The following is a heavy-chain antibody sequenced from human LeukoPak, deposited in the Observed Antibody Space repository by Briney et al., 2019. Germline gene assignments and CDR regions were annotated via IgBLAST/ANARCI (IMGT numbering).Heavy chain of an antibody. V-gene: IGHV1-2*02. CDR1: GFTFTGYY. Sequence: ASVKVSCKASGFTFTGYYMHWVRQAPGQGLEWMGWINPNSGGTNYAQKFQGRVTMTRDTSISTAYMELSRLRSDDTAVYYCARDEDYGDYLFDYWGQGTLVTVSS. CDR3: ARDEDYGDYLFDY. J-gene: IGHJ4*02. D-gene: IGHD4-17*01. CDR2: INPNSGGT.